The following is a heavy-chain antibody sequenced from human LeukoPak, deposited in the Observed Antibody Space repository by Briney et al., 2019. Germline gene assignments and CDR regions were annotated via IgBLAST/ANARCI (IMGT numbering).Heavy chain of an antibody. CDR2: ISSSSSYI. D-gene: IGHD3-22*01. Sequence: GGSLRLSCAASGFTFSSYSMNWVRQAPGKGLEWVSSISSSSSYIYYADSVKGRFTISRDNAKNSLYLQMNSLRAEDTAVYYCARQSDSSGYYYRCCDYYYYYGMDVWGQGTTVTVSS. CDR1: GFTFSSYS. V-gene: IGHV3-21*01. J-gene: IGHJ6*02. CDR3: ARQSDSSGYYYRCCDYYYYYGMDV.